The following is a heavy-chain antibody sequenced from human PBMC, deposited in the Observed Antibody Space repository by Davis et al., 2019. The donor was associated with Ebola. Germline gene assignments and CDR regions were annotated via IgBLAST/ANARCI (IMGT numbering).Heavy chain of an antibody. CDR2: TYWDDDK. V-gene: IGHV2-5*02. D-gene: IGHD2-2*02. J-gene: IGHJ4*02. CDR3: AHSRFEPAAIV. CDR1: GFSLRTTAVG. Sequence: SGPPLVKPTQTLSLTCTFSGFSLRTTAVGVGWIRPPPGKPLERLALTYWDDDKRYSPSLKSRLTITKDTSKNQVVLTMTNMDPVDTATYYCAHSRFEPAAIVWGQGTLVTVSS.